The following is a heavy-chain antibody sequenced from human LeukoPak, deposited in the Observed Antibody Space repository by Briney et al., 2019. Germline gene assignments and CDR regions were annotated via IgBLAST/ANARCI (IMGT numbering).Heavy chain of an antibody. CDR2: FDPEDGET. D-gene: IGHD2-21*01. CDR3: ARALAYCGGDCSNLYYYYYMDV. V-gene: IGHV1-24*01. J-gene: IGHJ6*03. Sequence: ASVKVSCKASGYTLTELSMHWVRQAPGKGLEWMGGFDPEDGETIYAQKFQGRVTITADESTSTAYMELSSLRSEDTAVYYCARALAYCGGDCSNLYYYYYMDVWGKGTTVTVSS. CDR1: GYTLTELS.